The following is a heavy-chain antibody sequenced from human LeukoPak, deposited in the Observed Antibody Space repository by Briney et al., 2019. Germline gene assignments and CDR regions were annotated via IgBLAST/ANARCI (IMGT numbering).Heavy chain of an antibody. Sequence: SETLSLTCTVSGGSISSGGYYWSWIRQHPGKGLEWIGYIYHSGSTYYNPSLKSRVTISVDRSKNQISLKLSSVTAADTAVYYCARGWVIKGGYYFDYWGQGTLVTVSS. D-gene: IGHD3-22*01. CDR2: IYHSGST. V-gene: IGHV4-30-2*01. CDR3: ARGWVIKGGYYFDY. J-gene: IGHJ4*02. CDR1: GGSISSGGYY.